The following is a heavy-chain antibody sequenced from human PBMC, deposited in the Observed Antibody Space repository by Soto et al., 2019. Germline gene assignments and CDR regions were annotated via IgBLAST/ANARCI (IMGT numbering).Heavy chain of an antibody. CDR1: GDTFNDYY. CDR3: VRESGGATATLDYYYFYMDV. CDR2: IKPNSGVT. Sequence: QVQLVQSGAEVKKPGASVTVSCRSSGDTFNDYYIHWVRQAPGQGLEWMGWIKPNSGVTKYAQKFQGWVSMSGDTSIRTVYMQLRRLRSDDTAVYYCVRESGGATATLDYYYFYMDVWGTGTTVTVSS. D-gene: IGHD5-12*01. V-gene: IGHV1-2*04. J-gene: IGHJ6*03.